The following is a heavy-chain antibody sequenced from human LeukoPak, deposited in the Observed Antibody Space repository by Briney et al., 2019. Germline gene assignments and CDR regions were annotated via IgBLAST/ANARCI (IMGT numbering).Heavy chain of an antibody. J-gene: IGHJ4*02. CDR2: ISSSSSYI. Sequence: GGSLRLSCAASGFTFSSYSMNWVRQAPGKGLEWVSSISSSSSYIYYADSVKGRFTISRDNAKTSLYLQMNSLRAEDTAVYYCASANWNYEDFDYWGQGTLVTVSS. V-gene: IGHV3-21*01. D-gene: IGHD1-7*01. CDR3: ASANWNYEDFDY. CDR1: GFTFSSYS.